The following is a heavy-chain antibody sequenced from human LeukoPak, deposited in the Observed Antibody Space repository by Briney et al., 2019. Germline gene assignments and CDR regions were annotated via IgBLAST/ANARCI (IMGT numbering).Heavy chain of an antibody. J-gene: IGHJ6*03. V-gene: IGHV6-1*01. D-gene: IGHD3-10*01. Sequence: SQTLSLTCAISGDSVSSNSAAWNWIRQSPSRGLEWLGRTYYRSKWYNDYAVSVKSRITINPDTSKNQFSLQLNSVTPEDTAVYYCARDCFYYYGSGSYYRYYHYYMDVWGKGTTVTVSS. CDR2: TYYRSKWYN. CDR1: GDSVSSNSAA. CDR3: ARDCFYYYGSGSYYRYYHYYMDV.